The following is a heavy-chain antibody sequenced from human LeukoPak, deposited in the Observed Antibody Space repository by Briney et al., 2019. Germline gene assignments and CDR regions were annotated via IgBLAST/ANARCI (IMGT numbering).Heavy chain of an antibody. V-gene: IGHV4-59*08. D-gene: IGHD6-13*01. CDR3: ARLEQQLVQGAYYFDY. Sequence: SETLSLTCTVSGGSISSYYWSWIRQPPGKGLEWIGYIYYSGSTNYNPSLKSRVTIPVDTSKNQFSLKLSSVTAADTAVYYCARLEQQLVQGAYYFDYWGQGTLVTVSS. CDR2: IYYSGST. CDR1: GGSISSYY. J-gene: IGHJ4*02.